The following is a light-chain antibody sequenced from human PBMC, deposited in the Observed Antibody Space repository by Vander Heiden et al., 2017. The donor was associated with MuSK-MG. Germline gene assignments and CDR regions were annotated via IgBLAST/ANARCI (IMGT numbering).Light chain of an antibody. Sequence: QSALTQPASVSGAPGQSITISCTGTIIDVGYYNLVSWHQQPAGDPPNLMFYEGDKRPSGVADRFSGSKSGNTASLTISGLEGEDDADYYCCAYASSNTFVFGTGTKITVL. CDR3: CAYASSNTFV. CDR1: IIDVGYYNL. CDR2: EGD. V-gene: IGLV2-23*01. J-gene: IGLJ1*01.